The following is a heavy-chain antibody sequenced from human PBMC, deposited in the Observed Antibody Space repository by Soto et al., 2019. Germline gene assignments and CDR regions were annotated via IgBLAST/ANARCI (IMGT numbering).Heavy chain of an antibody. CDR3: ARAAPSPNWFDP. CDR2: IYHSGST. CDR1: GGSISSGGYS. Sequence: SETLSLTCAVSGGSISSGGYSWSWIRQPPGKGLEWIGYIYHSGSTYYNPSLKSRVTISVDRSKNQFSLKLSSVTAADTAVYYCARAAPSPNWFDPWGQGTLVTVSS. V-gene: IGHV4-30-2*01. J-gene: IGHJ5*02.